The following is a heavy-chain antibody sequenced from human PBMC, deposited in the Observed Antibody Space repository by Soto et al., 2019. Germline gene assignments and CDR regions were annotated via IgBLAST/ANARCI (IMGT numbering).Heavy chain of an antibody. Sequence: GGSLRLSCAASGFTFSSYAMHWVRQAPGKGLEWVAVISYDGSNKYYADSVKGRFTISRDNSKNTLYLQMNSLRAEDTAVYYCAREYCSSTSCCFDYWGQGTLVTVS. D-gene: IGHD2-2*01. CDR3: AREYCSSTSCCFDY. CDR2: ISYDGSNK. CDR1: GFTFSSYA. J-gene: IGHJ4*02. V-gene: IGHV3-30-3*01.